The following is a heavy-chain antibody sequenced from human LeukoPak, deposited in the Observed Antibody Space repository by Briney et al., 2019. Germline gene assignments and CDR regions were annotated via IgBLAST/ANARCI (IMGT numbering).Heavy chain of an antibody. CDR1: GGSISSSSYY. V-gene: IGHV4-39*07. D-gene: IGHD3-9*01. J-gene: IGHJ4*02. CDR2: IYYSGST. Sequence: PSETLSLTCTVSGGSISSSSYYWGWIRQPPGKGLEWIGSIYYSGSTYYNPSLKSRVTISVDTSKNQFSLKLSSVTAADTAVYYCARGRVYDILTFTPYYFDYWGQGTLVTVSS. CDR3: ARGRVYDILTFTPYYFDY.